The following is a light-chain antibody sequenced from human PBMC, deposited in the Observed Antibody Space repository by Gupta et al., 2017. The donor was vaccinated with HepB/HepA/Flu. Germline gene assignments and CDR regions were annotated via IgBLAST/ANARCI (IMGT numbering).Light chain of an antibody. Sequence: QLVLTHSPSASASPRSPVKLTCTLSSEHSSYAIAWHQQQPEKGPRYLMKLNSDGSHSKGDGIPDRFSGSSSGAERYLTISSLQPEDEADYYCQTWGTGIRVFGGGTKLTVL. CDR3: QTWGTGIRV. CDR2: LNSDGSH. J-gene: IGLJ3*02. V-gene: IGLV4-69*01. CDR1: SEHSSYA.